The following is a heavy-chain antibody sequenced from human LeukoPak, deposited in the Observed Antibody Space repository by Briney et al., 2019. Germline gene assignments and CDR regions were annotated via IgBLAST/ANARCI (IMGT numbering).Heavy chain of an antibody. D-gene: IGHD2-2*01. CDR1: GFTFSSYS. Sequence: GGSLRLSCAASGFTFSSYSMNWVRQAPGKGLEWVSYISSSSSTIYYADSVKGRFTISRDNSENTLYLQMNSLRAEDTAVYYCAKSCSSTSCYGMLDYWGQGTLVTVSS. CDR2: ISSSSSTI. V-gene: IGHV3-48*01. CDR3: AKSCSSTSCYGMLDY. J-gene: IGHJ4*02.